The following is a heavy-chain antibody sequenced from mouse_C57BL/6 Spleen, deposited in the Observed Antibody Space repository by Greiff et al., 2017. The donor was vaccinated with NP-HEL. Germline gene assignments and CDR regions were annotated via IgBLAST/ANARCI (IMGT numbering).Heavy chain of an antibody. J-gene: IGHJ1*03. Sequence: EVQLQESGPGLVKPSQSLSLTCSVTGYSITSGYYWNWIRQFPGNKLEWMGYISYDGSNNYNPSLKNRISITRDTSKNQFFLKLNSVTTEDTATYYCARVYYGSSDWYFDVWGTGTTVTVSS. CDR3: ARVYYGSSDWYFDV. CDR2: ISYDGSN. V-gene: IGHV3-6*01. CDR1: GYSITSGYY. D-gene: IGHD1-1*01.